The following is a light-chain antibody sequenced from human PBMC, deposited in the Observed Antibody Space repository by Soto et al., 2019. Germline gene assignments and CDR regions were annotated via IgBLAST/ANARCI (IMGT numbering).Light chain of an antibody. Sequence: TQSPVTLSLSPGERATLSCRASQTLSNSFIAWYQQKPGQAPRLLIYDTSSRATGVPDRYSASGSGTDFTLTISRLEPEDFAVFFCQQYGTSEIIFGQGTRLEIK. CDR1: QTLSNSF. CDR3: QQYGTSEII. CDR2: DTS. V-gene: IGKV3-20*01. J-gene: IGKJ5*01.